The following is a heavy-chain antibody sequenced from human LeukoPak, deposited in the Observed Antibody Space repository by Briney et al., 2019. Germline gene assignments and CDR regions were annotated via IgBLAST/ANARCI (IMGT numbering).Heavy chain of an antibody. D-gene: IGHD3-22*01. CDR1: GYSISSGFY. J-gene: IGHJ3*02. Sequence: PSETLSLTCSVSGFSGYSISSGFYWGWIRQPPGKGLEWIGSIFHSGSTYYNPSLKSRVTISVDTSKNQFSLKLSSVTAADTALYYCARANYYDNSGYSRGAFDIWGQGAMVTVSS. V-gene: IGHV4-38-2*02. CDR2: IFHSGST. CDR3: ARANYYDNSGYSRGAFDI.